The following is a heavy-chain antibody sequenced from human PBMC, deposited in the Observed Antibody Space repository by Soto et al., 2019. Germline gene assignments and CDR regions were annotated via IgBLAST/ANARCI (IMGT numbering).Heavy chain of an antibody. J-gene: IGHJ3*02. CDR2: ISYDGSNK. V-gene: IGHV3-30*18. Sequence: PGGSLRLACAASGFTFSSYGMHWVRQAPGKGLEWVAVISYDGSNKYYADSVKGRFTISRDNSKNTLYLQMNSLRAEDTAVYYCAKVGIYYDSSGYYLNEPHAFDIWGQGTMVNV. CDR1: GFTFSSYG. D-gene: IGHD3-22*01. CDR3: AKVGIYYDSSGYYLNEPHAFDI.